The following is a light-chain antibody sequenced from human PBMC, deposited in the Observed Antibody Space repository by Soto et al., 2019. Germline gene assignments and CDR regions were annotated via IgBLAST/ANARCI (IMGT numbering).Light chain of an antibody. J-gene: IGKJ1*01. CDR2: GAS. CDR3: QQYNNWPSWT. V-gene: IGKV3-15*01. Sequence: EIVMTQSPATLSVSPGERATLSCRASQSISIHLAWYQQKPGQAPRRLIYGASTRDTGTTARFIGSGSGTEFTLTISSLQSEDFAVYYCQQYNNWPSWTFGQGTKVEIK. CDR1: QSISIH.